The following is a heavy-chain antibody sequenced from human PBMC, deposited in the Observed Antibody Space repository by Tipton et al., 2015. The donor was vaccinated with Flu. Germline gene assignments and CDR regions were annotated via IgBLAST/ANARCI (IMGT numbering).Heavy chain of an antibody. CDR3: ARLSYYDVDLKNFYFDY. Sequence: TLSLTCTVSSGSIRSTNYFCAWIRQPPGKRLELIGSISPSGTTYYNPSLKSRVTISVDTSKSQFSLMLRSVTAADTAVYYCARLSYYDVDLKNFYFDYWGQGALVPVSS. V-gene: IGHV4-39*01. D-gene: IGHD3-10*02. CDR2: ISPSGTT. CDR1: SGSIRSTNYF. J-gene: IGHJ4*02.